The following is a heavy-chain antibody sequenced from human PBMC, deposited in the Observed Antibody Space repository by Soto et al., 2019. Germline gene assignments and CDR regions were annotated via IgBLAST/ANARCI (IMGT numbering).Heavy chain of an antibody. Sequence: EVQLVESGGDLVKPGGSLRLSCAASGFTFNKARMNWVRQPPGKGLEWVGRIKSNTDGGTSDYTTPVKGRFTISRXVSKSTLYLQMNSLKSEDTGVYYCATDAALGSSWDYWGQGTLVTVSS. D-gene: IGHD6-13*01. CDR2: IKSNTDGGTS. CDR3: ATDAALGSSWDY. V-gene: IGHV3-15*07. J-gene: IGHJ4*02. CDR1: GFTFNKAR.